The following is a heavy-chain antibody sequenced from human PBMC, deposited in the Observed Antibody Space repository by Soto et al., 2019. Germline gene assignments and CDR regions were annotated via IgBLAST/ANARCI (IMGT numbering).Heavy chain of an antibody. Sequence: SETLSLTCTVSGGSISSYYWSWIRQPPGKGLEWIGYIYYSGSTNYNPSLKSRVTISVDTSKNQFSLKLSSVTAADTAVYYCARGGYYDSSGYVYWGQGTLVTAPQ. D-gene: IGHD3-22*01. CDR2: IYYSGST. V-gene: IGHV4-59*01. CDR3: ARGGYYDSSGYVY. J-gene: IGHJ4*02. CDR1: GGSISSYY.